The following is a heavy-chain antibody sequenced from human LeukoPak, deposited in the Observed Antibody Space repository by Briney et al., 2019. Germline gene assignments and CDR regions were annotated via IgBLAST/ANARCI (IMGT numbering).Heavy chain of an antibody. CDR3: ARSSHGDLADY. Sequence: SETLSLTCTVSGGSISSPTYYWGWIRQPPGKGLQWIGSIYYSGSTYYNPSLKSRVTISVDTSKNQFSLKLSSVTAADTAVYYCARSSHGDLADYWGQGTLVTVSS. D-gene: IGHD4-17*01. CDR2: IYYSGST. J-gene: IGHJ4*02. CDR1: GGSISSPTYY. V-gene: IGHV4-39*07.